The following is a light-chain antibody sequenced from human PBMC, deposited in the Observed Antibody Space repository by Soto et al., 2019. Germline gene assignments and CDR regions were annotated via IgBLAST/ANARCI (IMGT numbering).Light chain of an antibody. CDR1: QGVSSY. V-gene: IGKV3D-11*01. Sequence: EIVLTQSPATLSLSPGERATLSCRASQGVSSYLAWYQQKPGQAPRLLIYDASNRATGIPARFSGSGPGTDFTLASSSLGPEDFAVYYGQQRSNFFGQGTRLEIK. CDR3: QQRSNF. CDR2: DAS. J-gene: IGKJ5*01.